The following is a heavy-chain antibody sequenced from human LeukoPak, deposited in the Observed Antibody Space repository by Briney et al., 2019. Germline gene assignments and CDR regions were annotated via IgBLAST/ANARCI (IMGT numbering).Heavy chain of an antibody. CDR2: ISSSGSTI. Sequence: GGSLRLSCAASGFTFSSYEMNWVRQAPGKGLEWVSYISSSGSTIYYADSVKGRFTISRDNAKNSLYLQMNSLRAEGTAVYYCARDLYTYDYVWGSYREFDYWGQGTLVTVSS. J-gene: IGHJ4*02. D-gene: IGHD3-16*02. CDR3: ARDLYTYDYVWGSYREFDY. CDR1: GFTFSSYE. V-gene: IGHV3-48*03.